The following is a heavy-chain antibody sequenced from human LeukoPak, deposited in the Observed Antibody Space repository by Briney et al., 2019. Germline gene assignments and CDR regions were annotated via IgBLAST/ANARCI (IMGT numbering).Heavy chain of an antibody. D-gene: IGHD6-19*01. CDR1: GFSFSHYA. J-gene: IGHJ3*02. CDR3: ARDSQWLVLRYAFDI. Sequence: GGSLRLSCAASGFSFSHYAMTWLRQAPGKGLEWVSIISGSGFTIHYADSVKGRFTISRDNSKNTVYLQMNSLRAEDTAVYYCARDSQWLVLRYAFDIWGRGTMVTVSS. CDR2: ISGSGFTI. V-gene: IGHV3-23*01.